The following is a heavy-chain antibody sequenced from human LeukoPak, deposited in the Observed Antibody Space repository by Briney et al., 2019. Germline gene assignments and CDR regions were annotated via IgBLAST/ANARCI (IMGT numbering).Heavy chain of an antibody. Sequence: SETLSLTCTVSGGSISSYYWSWIRQPPGKGLEWIGYVYYSGCTDYNPSLKSRVTISVHPSMNQFSLKLSSVTAADTAVYYCARVVGYSYGYFDYWGQGTLVTVSS. CDR1: GGSISSYY. CDR3: ARVVGYSYGYFDY. CDR2: VYYSGCT. J-gene: IGHJ4*02. V-gene: IGHV4-59*01. D-gene: IGHD5-18*01.